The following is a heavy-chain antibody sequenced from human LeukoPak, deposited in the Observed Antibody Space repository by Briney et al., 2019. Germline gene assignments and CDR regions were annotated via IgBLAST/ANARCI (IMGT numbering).Heavy chain of an antibody. CDR3: AKLGGSVNSGYGFDY. CDR2: ISGSGGST. CDR1: GFTFSSYA. D-gene: IGHD5-12*01. J-gene: IGHJ4*02. V-gene: IGHV3-23*01. Sequence: GGSLRLSCAASGFTFSSYAMSWVRQAPGKGLEWVSGISGSGGSTYYADSVKGRFTISRGNSKNTLYLQMNSLRAEDTAVYYCAKLGGSVNSGYGFDYWGQGTLVTVSS.